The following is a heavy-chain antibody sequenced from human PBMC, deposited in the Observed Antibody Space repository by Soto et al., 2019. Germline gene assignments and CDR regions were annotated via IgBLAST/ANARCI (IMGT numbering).Heavy chain of an antibody. CDR3: ARDKGAAAGAYYYYYMDV. Sequence: QVPLQESGPGLVKPSETLSLTCTVSGGSISSYYWSWIRQPPGKGLEWIGYIYYSGSTSYNPSLKRRVTISVDTSKNQFSLKLRSVTAADTAVYYCARDKGAAAGAYYYYYMDVWGKGTTVTVSS. D-gene: IGHD6-13*01. V-gene: IGHV4-59*01. J-gene: IGHJ6*03. CDR2: IYYSGST. CDR1: GGSISSYY.